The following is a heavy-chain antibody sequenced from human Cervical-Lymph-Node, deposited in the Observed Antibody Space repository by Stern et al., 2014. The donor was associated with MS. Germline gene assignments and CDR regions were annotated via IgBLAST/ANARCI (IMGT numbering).Heavy chain of an antibody. V-gene: IGHV1-69*01. CDR3: ALRRSYYVY. J-gene: IGHJ4*02. CDR2: LIPFFGAT. CDR1: GDTFSSYA. Sequence: VQLVESGSEGRKPGSSVRVSCKASGDTFSSYALSWVRQAPGQGLEWVGGLIPFFGATRYGQKFQGRVNITPEESTGTAFMELSRLTSEDTAIYYCALRRSYYVYWGQGTLVTVSS. D-gene: IGHD1-26*01.